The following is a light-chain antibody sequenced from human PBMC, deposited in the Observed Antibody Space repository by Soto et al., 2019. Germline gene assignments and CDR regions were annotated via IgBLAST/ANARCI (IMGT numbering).Light chain of an antibody. Sequence: ERVMTQSPDTLSVAPGERATLSCRASQSVRNTYLAWYQQKPGQAPRLLISGVSTRAASIPARFSGSVSGTEFTLTISSLQSEDFAVYYCQQYGDWPLTFGGGTKVEIK. CDR1: QSVRNTY. V-gene: IGKV3-15*01. CDR3: QQYGDWPLT. CDR2: GVS. J-gene: IGKJ4*01.